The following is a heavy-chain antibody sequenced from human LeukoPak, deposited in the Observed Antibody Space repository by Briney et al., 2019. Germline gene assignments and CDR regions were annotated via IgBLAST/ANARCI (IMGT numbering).Heavy chain of an antibody. CDR1: GRFFRCNY. J-gene: IGHJ4*02. Sequence: ASETLALTLSILGRFFRCNYWGWLRQPPGKGLDWLVEINNSGITHSNPSLKSRATITVQTTNKHCTLKPSSVTAAVTVVYYWARRMDRSLARATQRGYSYGYVGSGEGYWGQGTLVTVSS. D-gene: IGHD5-18*01. CDR2: INNSGIT. V-gene: IGHV4-34*01. CDR3: ARRMDRSLARATQRGYSYGYVGSGEGY.